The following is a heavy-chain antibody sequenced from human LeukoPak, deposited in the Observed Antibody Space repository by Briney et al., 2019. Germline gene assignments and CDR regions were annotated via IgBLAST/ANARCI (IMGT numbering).Heavy chain of an antibody. J-gene: IGHJ4*02. Sequence: GGSLRLSCAASGFTFSSYAMHWVRQAPGKGLEGVAVISYDGSNKYYADSVKGRFTISRDNSKNTLYLQMNSLRAEDTAVYYCAKEEGAVAGSAQYWGQGTLVTVSS. CDR2: ISYDGSNK. D-gene: IGHD6-19*01. CDR1: GFTFSSYA. V-gene: IGHV3-30-3*01. CDR3: AKEEGAVAGSAQY.